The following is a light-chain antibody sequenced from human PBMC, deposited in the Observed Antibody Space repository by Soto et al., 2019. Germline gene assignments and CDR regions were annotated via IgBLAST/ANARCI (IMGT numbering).Light chain of an antibody. J-gene: IGLJ2*01. CDR1: SSDVGGYNY. Sequence: QCALTQPRSVSGSLGHSVTISCTGTSSDVGGYNYVSWYQHHPGKAPKIVIYDVYKWPPGVSDRFSGSKSGNTASLTISGLQAEDEADYYCCSYEGTHSSVVLGGGTKLTVL. CDR2: DVY. V-gene: IGLV2-11*01. CDR3: CSYEGTHSSVV.